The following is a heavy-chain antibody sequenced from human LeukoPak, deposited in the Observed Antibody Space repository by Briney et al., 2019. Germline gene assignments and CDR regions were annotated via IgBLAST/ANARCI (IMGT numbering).Heavy chain of an antibody. V-gene: IGHV4-34*01. D-gene: IGHD3-9*01. CDR2: INHSGST. CDR3: ARALRYFDWLRMDV. J-gene: IGHJ6*02. Sequence: PSETLSLTCAVYGGSFSGYYWSWIRQPPGKGLEWIGEINHSGSTNYNPSLKSRVTISVDTSKNQFSLKLSSVTAADTAVYYCARALRYFDWLRMDVWGQGTTVTVSS. CDR1: GGSFSGYY.